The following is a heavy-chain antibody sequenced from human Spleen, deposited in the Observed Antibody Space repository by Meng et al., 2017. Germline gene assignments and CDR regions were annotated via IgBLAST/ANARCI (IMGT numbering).Heavy chain of an antibody. J-gene: IGHJ2*01. V-gene: IGHV1-18*01. CDR1: GYTFTSYG. Sequence: QGPLGQSGAEVKKPGASVKVSCKASGYTFTSYGISWVRQAPGQGLEWMGWISAYNGNTNYAQKLQGRVTMTTDTSTSTAYMELRSLRSDDTAVYYCASGYYDSSGYYQEADYYWYFDLWGRGTLVTVSS. CDR2: ISAYNGNT. CDR3: ASGYYDSSGYYQEADYYWYFDL. D-gene: IGHD3-22*01.